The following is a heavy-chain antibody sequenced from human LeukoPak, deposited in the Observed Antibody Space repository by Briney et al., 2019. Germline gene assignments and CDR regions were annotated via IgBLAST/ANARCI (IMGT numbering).Heavy chain of an antibody. V-gene: IGHV3-21*04. Sequence: PGGSLRLSCAASGFTFSSYSTNWVRQAPGKGLEWVSSISSSSSYIYYADSVKGRFTISRDNAKNSLYLQMNSLRAEDTAVYYCARGYSSSSRAFGYWGQGTLVTVSS. CDR2: ISSSSSYI. D-gene: IGHD6-6*01. CDR1: GFTFSSYS. CDR3: ARGYSSSSRAFGY. J-gene: IGHJ4*02.